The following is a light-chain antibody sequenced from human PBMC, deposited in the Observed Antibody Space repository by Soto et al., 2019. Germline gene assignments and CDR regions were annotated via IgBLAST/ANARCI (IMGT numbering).Light chain of an antibody. V-gene: IGKV3-20*01. CDR2: GAS. J-gene: IGKJ2*01. Sequence: EIVLTQSPGTLSLSPGERATLSCRASQSVTSNYLAWYQQKPGQAPRLLIYGASSRATGIPDRFSGSGSGTDFTLIVSGLEPEDFAVYYCHLYGTSPYTFGQGTKVDIK. CDR3: HLYGTSPYT. CDR1: QSVTSNY.